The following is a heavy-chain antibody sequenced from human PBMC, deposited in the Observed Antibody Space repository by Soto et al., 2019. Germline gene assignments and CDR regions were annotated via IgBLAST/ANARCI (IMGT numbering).Heavy chain of an antibody. D-gene: IGHD5-18*01. Sequence: GASVKVSCKASGGTFSSYAISWVRQAPGQGLEWMGGIIPIFGTANYAQKFQGRVTITADKSTSTAYMELSSLRSEDMAVYYCARVGRHVDTAMAAYYYGMDVWGQGTTVTVSS. CDR2: IIPIFGTA. CDR3: ARVGRHVDTAMAAYYYGMDV. CDR1: GGTFSSYA. V-gene: IGHV1-69*06. J-gene: IGHJ6*02.